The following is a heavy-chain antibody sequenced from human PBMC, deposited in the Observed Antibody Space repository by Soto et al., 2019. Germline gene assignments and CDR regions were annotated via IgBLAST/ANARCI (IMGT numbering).Heavy chain of an antibody. Sequence: QVQLVESGGDLVKRGGSLRLSCAASGYTFSAYYMSWIRQAPGKGLEWISYIDTSSTKIYYADSVKGRFTISRDNAKNSLYLEMNSLRAEDTAVYYCASHYDMWSGYLSPVDYWGQGTLVTVSS. CDR2: IDTSSTKI. D-gene: IGHD3-3*01. V-gene: IGHV3-11*01. CDR1: GYTFSAYY. CDR3: ASHYDMWSGYLSPVDY. J-gene: IGHJ4*02.